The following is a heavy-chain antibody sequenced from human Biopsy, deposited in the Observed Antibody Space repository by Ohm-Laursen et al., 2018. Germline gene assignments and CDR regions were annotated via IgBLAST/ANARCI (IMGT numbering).Heavy chain of an antibody. CDR3: ARAVDYYDPYYYGLDV. CDR1: GGSFSGYY. V-gene: IGHV4-34*01. J-gene: IGHJ6*02. CDR2: INHRGST. Sequence: TLSLTCAVYGGSFSGYYWSWIRQPPGKGLEWIGEINHRGSTNYNPSLKSRVTISVDTSKNQFSLRLRSVTAADTAVYYCARAVDYYDPYYYGLDVWGQGTTVTVSS. D-gene: IGHD3-16*01.